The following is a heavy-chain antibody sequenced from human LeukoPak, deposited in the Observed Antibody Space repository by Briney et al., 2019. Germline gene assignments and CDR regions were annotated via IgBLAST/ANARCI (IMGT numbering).Heavy chain of an antibody. J-gene: IGHJ4*02. Sequence: LSETLSLTCAVYGGSFSGYYWNWIRQPPGKGLEWIGEINNSGSTNYNPSLKSRVTISRDTSKNQFSLKLSSVTAADTAVYYCARGRAFFDWGQGTLVTVSS. V-gene: IGHV4-34*01. CDR3: ARGRAFFD. CDR1: GGSFSGYY. CDR2: INNSGST. D-gene: IGHD3-3*02.